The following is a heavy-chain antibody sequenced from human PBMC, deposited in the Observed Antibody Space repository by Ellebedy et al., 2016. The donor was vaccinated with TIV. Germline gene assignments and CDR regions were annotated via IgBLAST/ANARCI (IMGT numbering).Heavy chain of an antibody. CDR3: AHSTDYYDSSGPFDP. D-gene: IGHD3-22*01. J-gene: IGHJ5*02. CDR2: IYWDDDK. CDR1: GFSLSTSGVG. V-gene: IGHV2-5*02. Sequence: SGPTLVKPPQTLTLTCTFSGFSLSTSGVGVGWIRQPPGKALEWLALIYWDDDKRYSPSLKSRLTITKDTSKNQVVLTMTNMDPVDTATYYCAHSTDYYDSSGPFDPWGQGTLVTVSS.